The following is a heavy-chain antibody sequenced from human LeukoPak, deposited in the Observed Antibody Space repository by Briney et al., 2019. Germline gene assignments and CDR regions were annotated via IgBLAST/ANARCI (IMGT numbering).Heavy chain of an antibody. CDR3: AREWNWIDY. V-gene: IGHV1-24*01. CDR1: GYTLTELS. D-gene: IGHD1-1*01. CDR2: FDPEDGET. Sequence: ASVKVSCKVSGYTLTELSMHWVRQAPGKGLEWMGGFDPEDGETIYAQKFQGRVTITADESTSTAYMELSSLRSEDTAVYYCAREWNWIDYWGQGTLVTVSS. J-gene: IGHJ4*02.